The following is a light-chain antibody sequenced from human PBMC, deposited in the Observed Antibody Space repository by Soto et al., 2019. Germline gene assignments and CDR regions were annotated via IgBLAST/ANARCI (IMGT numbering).Light chain of an antibody. V-gene: IGLV2-14*01. CDR1: SSDVGGYNY. J-gene: IGLJ1*01. CDR3: SSYTNSSPYV. Sequence: QSALTQPASVSGSPGQSITISCTGNSSDVGGYNYVSWYQQHPGKAPKLMIYEVSNRPSGVSNRFSGSKSGNTASLTISGLQAEDEADYYCSSYTNSSPYVFGTGTKLTVL. CDR2: EVS.